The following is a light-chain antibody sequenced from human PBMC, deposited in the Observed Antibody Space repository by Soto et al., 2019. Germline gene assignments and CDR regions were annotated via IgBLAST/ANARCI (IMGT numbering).Light chain of an antibody. J-gene: IGLJ2*01. V-gene: IGLV3-1*01. Sequence: SYELTQPPSVSVSPGQTATMTCSGDKLGDKYACWYQQKPGQSPVLVIYQDTKRPSGIPERFSGSNSGNTATLTISGTQAMDEADYYCQAWDSFIGVFGGGTKLTVL. CDR1: KLGDKY. CDR2: QDT. CDR3: QAWDSFIGV.